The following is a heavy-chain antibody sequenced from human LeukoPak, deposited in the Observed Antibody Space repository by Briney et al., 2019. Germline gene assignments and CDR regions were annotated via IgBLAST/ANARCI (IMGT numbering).Heavy chain of an antibody. CDR1: GGTFSSYA. CDR2: IIPIFGTA. D-gene: IGHD3-3*01. J-gene: IGHJ4*02. V-gene: IGHV1-69*05. CDR3: ARDAYDFWSGYYMGSFDY. Sequence: SVKVSCKASGGTFSSYAISWVRQAPGQGLEWVGRIIPIFGTANYAQKFQGRVTITTDESTSTAYMELSSLRSEDTAVYYCARDAYDFWSGYYMGSFDYWGQGTLVTVSS.